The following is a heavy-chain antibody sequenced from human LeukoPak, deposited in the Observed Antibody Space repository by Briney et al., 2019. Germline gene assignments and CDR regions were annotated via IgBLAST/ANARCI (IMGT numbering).Heavy chain of an antibody. Sequence: RSSVKVSCKASGGTFSSYTISWVRQAPGQGLEWMGRIIPILGIANYAQKFQGRVTITADKSTSTAYTELSSLRSEDTAVYYCARSAPHCSSTSCSPVDWGQGTLVTVSS. J-gene: IGHJ4*02. D-gene: IGHD2-2*01. CDR3: ARSAPHCSSTSCSPVD. CDR1: GGTFSSYT. CDR2: IIPILGIA. V-gene: IGHV1-69*02.